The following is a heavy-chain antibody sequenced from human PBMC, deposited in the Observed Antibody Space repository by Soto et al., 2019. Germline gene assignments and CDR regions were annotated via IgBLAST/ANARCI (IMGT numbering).Heavy chain of an antibody. CDR3: ARSPALWSGSFKFDY. CDR2: IYYSGST. J-gene: IGHJ4*02. CDR1: GGSISSGGYY. D-gene: IGHD3-3*01. V-gene: IGHV4-31*03. Sequence: SETLSLTCTVSGGSISSGGYYWSWIRQHPGKGLEWIGYIYYSGSTYYNPSLKSRVTISVDTSKNQFSLKLSSVTAADTAVYYCARSPALWSGSFKFDYWGQGTLVTVSS.